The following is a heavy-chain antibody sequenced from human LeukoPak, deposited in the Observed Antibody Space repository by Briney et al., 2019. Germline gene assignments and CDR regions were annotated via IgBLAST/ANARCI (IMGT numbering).Heavy chain of an antibody. Sequence: SETLSLTCTVSGGSISSYYWSWIRQPAGKGLEWIGRVYASGSTNYNPSLKSRVTMSVDTSKNQFSLKLISVTAADTAVYYCARDGSSWPFFDSWGQGTLVTVSS. J-gene: IGHJ4*02. CDR3: ARDGSSWPFFDS. CDR1: GGSISSYY. D-gene: IGHD6-13*01. V-gene: IGHV4-4*07. CDR2: VYASGST.